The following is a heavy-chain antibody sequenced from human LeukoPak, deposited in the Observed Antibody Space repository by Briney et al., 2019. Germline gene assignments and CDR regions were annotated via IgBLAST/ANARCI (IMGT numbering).Heavy chain of an antibody. CDR1: GGSLISTDHH. V-gene: IGHV4-39*07. D-gene: IGHD3-16*01. J-gene: IGHJ4*02. CDR2: MSHSGTT. Sequence: PSETLSLTCVVSGGSLISTDHHWGWIRQTPGKGLAWIGSMSHSGTTYYNPSLMSRVTMSVDTSKNYFSLQLSSVTAADTAVYFCASDWAPGQGRMFDHWGQGTLVTVSS. CDR3: ASDWAPGQGRMFDH.